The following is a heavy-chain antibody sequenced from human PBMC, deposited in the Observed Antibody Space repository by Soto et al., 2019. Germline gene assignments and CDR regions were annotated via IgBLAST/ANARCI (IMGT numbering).Heavy chain of an antibody. Sequence: QVQLMQSGAELTKPGASVKVSCETSGYAFTTYGLSWVRQAPGQGLEWMGWIVADSGNTIYAHKFQGRVTMYRDTYTNTAYMEPRSLTPDDSALYYSARVAGSGSGSRRFDFWGQGPLVCVSS. D-gene: IGHD3-10*01. CDR2: IVADSGNT. V-gene: IGHV1-18*01. CDR1: GYAFTTYG. J-gene: IGHJ4*02. CDR3: ARVAGSGSGSRRFDF.